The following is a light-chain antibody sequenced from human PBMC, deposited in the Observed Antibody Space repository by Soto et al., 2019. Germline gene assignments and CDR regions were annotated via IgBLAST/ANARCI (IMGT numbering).Light chain of an antibody. Sequence: EIVLTQSPGTLSLSPGERATLSCRASQSVSSSYLAWYQQKPRQAPRLLIYGASSRATGLPDRFSGSGSGTDFTLTISRLEPEDFALYYCQQYGNSPTFGQGTRLEIK. CDR2: GAS. J-gene: IGKJ5*01. CDR1: QSVSSSY. CDR3: QQYGNSPT. V-gene: IGKV3-20*01.